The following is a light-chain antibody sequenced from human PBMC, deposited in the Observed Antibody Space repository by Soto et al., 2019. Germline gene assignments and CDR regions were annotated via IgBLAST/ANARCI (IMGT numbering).Light chain of an antibody. V-gene: IGKV1-27*01. J-gene: IGKJ1*01. CDR2: AAS. CDR3: QRYNSAST. CDR1: QAISNS. Sequence: DIQMTQSPSSLSASVGDRVTITCRASQAISNSLAWYQQKPGKVPELLIYAASTLQSGVPPRFSGSGSGTDFSRTISSLQPEEVATYYCQRYNSASTFGPGTKVEIK.